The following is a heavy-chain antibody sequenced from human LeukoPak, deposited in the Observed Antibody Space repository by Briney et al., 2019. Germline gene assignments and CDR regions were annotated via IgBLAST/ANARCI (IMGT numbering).Heavy chain of an antibody. D-gene: IGHD1-26*01. J-gene: IGHJ4*02. CDR2: IIPILGIA. CDR3: ARDSTWSYPRGYFDY. CDR1: GGTFSSYA. V-gene: IGHV1-69*04. Sequence: GASVKVSCKASGGTFSSYAISWVRQAPGQGLEWMGRIIPILGIANYAQKFQGRVTITADKSTSTAYMELSSLRSEDTAVYYCARDSTWSYPRGYFDYWGQGTLVTVSS.